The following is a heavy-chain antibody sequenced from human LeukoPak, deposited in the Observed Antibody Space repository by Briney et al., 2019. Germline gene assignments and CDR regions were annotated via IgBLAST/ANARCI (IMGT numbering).Heavy chain of an antibody. CDR1: GGSISSYY. CDR2: IYYSGST. CDR3: ARQETRAGRSGYYYGY. V-gene: IGHV4-59*08. D-gene: IGHD3-22*01. J-gene: IGHJ4*02. Sequence: PSETLSLTCTVSGGSISSYYWSWIRQPPGKGLEWIGYIYYSGSTNYNPSLKSRVTISVDTSKNQFSLKLSSVTAADTAVYYCARQETRAGRSGYYYGYWGQGTLVTVSS.